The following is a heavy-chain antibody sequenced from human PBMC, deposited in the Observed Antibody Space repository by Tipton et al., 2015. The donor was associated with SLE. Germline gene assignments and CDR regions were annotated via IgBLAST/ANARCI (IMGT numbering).Heavy chain of an antibody. Sequence: PGLVKPSQTLSLTCAISGDSVSSNSAAWNWIRQSPSSGLEWLGRTYYRSKWFNDYAASLKSRITINPDTSKNQFSLQLNSVTPEDTAVYYCARDRGSGWFDGVDIWGQGTMVTVSS. CDR2: TYYRSKWFN. D-gene: IGHD6-19*01. CDR1: GDSVSSNSAA. CDR3: ARDRGSGWFDGVDI. V-gene: IGHV6-1*01. J-gene: IGHJ3*02.